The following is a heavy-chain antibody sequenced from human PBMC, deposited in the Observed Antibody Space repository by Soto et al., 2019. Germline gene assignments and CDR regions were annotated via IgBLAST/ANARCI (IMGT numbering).Heavy chain of an antibody. Sequence: EVQLVESGGGLVHPGRSLRLSCAASGFTFGDYAIHWVRQAPGKGLEWVSGISWNSGVTVYADSVRGRFTVFRDNARNSVYLQMNSLRREDTGLYYCVKGSNYYGMDGWGQGTTVTVSS. V-gene: IGHV3-9*01. CDR3: VKGSNYYGMDG. J-gene: IGHJ6*02. CDR2: ISWNSGVT. CDR1: GFTFGDYA.